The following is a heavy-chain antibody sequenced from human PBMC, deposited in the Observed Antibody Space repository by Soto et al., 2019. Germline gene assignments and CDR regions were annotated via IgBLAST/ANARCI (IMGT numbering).Heavy chain of an antibody. CDR1: EDSFACHW. CDR3: ARFSQSTASYYEYNGMDI. CDR2: IYPADSDT. D-gene: IGHD3-10*01. J-gene: IGHJ6*02. Sequence: SLKIRCHGAEDSFACHWSGRMSPMPGKGLEWMGNIYPADSDTRYSPSFQGQVTISADKSIRTAYLQWSSLKASDTGIYYCARFSQSTASYYEYNGMDIWGQRTTVTVS. V-gene: IGHV5-51*01.